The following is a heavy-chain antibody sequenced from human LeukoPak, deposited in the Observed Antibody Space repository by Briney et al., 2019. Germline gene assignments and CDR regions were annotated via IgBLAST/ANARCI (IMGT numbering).Heavy chain of an antibody. J-gene: IGHJ6*03. V-gene: IGHV4-59*01. CDR1: GGSTSSYY. Sequence: SETLSLTCTVSGGSTSSYYWSWIRQPPGKGLEWIGYIYYSGSTNYNPSLKSRVTISVDTSKNQFSLKLSSVTAADTAVYYCSAQGYSYGYVGYMDVWGKGTTVTVSS. D-gene: IGHD5-18*01. CDR2: IYYSGST. CDR3: SAQGYSYGYVGYMDV.